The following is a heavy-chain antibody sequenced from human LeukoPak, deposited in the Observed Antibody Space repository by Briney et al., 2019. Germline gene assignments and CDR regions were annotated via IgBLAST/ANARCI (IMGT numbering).Heavy chain of an antibody. CDR3: TRGPSLRRYYFDY. Sequence: GRSLRLSCTASGFTFGDYAMSWFRQAPGKGLEWVGFIRSKAYGGTTEYAASVKGRFTISRDDSKSIAYLQMNSLKTEDTAVYYCTRGPSLRRYYFDYWGQGTLVTVSS. J-gene: IGHJ4*02. V-gene: IGHV3-49*03. CDR2: IRSKAYGGTT. CDR1: GFTFGDYA. D-gene: IGHD5/OR15-5a*01.